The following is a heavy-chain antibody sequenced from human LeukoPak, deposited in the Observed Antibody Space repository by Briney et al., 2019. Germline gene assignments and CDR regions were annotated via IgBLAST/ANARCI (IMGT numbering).Heavy chain of an antibody. CDR2: ISGSGGGT. CDR1: GLTFSDYS. CDR3: ATGLSENLRWYFGY. V-gene: IGHV3-23*01. J-gene: IGHJ4*02. D-gene: IGHD4-23*01. Sequence: GGSLRLSCVASGLTFSDYSMTWVRQAPGKGLEWVSVISGSGGGTYYADSVKGRFTVSRDNSKNTLFLQMNSLRAEDTAVYYCATGLSENLRWYFGYWGQGTLVTVSS.